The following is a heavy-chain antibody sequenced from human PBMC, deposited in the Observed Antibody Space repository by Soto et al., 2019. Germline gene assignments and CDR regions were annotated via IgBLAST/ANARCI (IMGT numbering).Heavy chain of an antibody. J-gene: IGHJ4*02. Sequence: SETLSLTCTVSGGSVSSGSYYWSWIRQPPGKGLEWIGYIYYSGSTNYNPSLKSRVTISVDTSKNQFSLKLSSVTAADTAVYYCARDRGYCSITSCHPLDYWGQGTLVTVSA. CDR1: GGSVSSGSYY. CDR3: ARDRGYCSITSCHPLDY. V-gene: IGHV4-61*01. CDR2: IYYSGST. D-gene: IGHD2-2*01.